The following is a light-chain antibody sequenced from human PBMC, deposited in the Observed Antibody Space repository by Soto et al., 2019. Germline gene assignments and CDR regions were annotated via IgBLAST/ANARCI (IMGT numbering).Light chain of an antibody. Sequence: DIQMTQSPSSLSASVGGRVTITCRASQSISSYLNWYQQKPGKAPKLLIYAASSLQSGVPSRFSGSGSGTDFTLTICSLQPEDFATYYCQQSYSTPHTFGQGTKVDIK. CDR1: QSISSY. V-gene: IGKV1-39*01. J-gene: IGKJ1*01. CDR2: AAS. CDR3: QQSYSTPHT.